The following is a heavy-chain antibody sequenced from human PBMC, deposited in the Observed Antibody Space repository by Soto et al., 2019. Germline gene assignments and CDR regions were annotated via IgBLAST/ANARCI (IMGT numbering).Heavy chain of an antibody. V-gene: IGHV4-34*01. CDR3: ARGLVSRFRHYYANGHPYYVES. D-gene: IGHD2-8*01. CDR2: INHSGST. Sequence: PSETLSLTCAVYGGSFSGYYWSWIRQPPGKGLEWIGEINHSGSTNYNPSLKSRVTISVDTSKNQFSLKLSSVTAADTAVYYCARGLVSRFRHYYANGHPYYVESWGQGPLVT. CDR1: GGSFSGYY. J-gene: IGHJ4*02.